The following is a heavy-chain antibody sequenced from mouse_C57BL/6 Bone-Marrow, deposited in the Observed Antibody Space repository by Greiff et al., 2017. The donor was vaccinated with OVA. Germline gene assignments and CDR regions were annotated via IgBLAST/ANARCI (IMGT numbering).Heavy chain of an antibody. CDR2: ISYDGSN. CDR1: GYSITSGYY. V-gene: IGHV3-6*01. J-gene: IGHJ1*03. D-gene: IGHD1-1*01. Sequence: VQLKESGPGLVKPSQSLSLTCSVTGYSITSGYYWNWIRQFPGNKLEWMGYISYDGSNNYNPSLKNRISITRDTSKNQFFLKLNSVTTEDTATYYCARSPHYHGSSTWYFDVWGTGTTVTVSS. CDR3: ARSPHYHGSSTWYFDV.